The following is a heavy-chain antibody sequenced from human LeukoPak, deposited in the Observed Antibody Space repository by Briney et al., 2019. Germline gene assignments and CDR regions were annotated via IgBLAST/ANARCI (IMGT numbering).Heavy chain of an antibody. CDR1: GFTFSNAW. J-gene: IGHJ4*02. Sequence: GGSLRLSCAASGFTFSNAWMSWVRQAPGKGLEWVGRIKGKTDGETTDCAAPVKGRFAISRDDSKNTVYLQMNSLKTEDTAVYYCTTYCSGASCFFFDNWGQGTLVTVSS. CDR3: TTYCSGASCFFFDN. V-gene: IGHV3-15*01. CDR2: IKGKTDGETT. D-gene: IGHD2-15*01.